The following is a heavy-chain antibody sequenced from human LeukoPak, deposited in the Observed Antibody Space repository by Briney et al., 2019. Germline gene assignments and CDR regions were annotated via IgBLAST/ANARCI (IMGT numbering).Heavy chain of an antibody. CDR1: GYTFTGYY. V-gene: IGHV1-2*02. CDR3: AREAAAGRENRFDP. CDR2: INPNSGGT. Sequence: ASVKVSCRASGYTFTGYYMHWVRQAPGQGLEWMGWINPNSGGTNYAQKFQGRVTMTRDTSISTAYMELSRLRSDDTAVYYCAREAAAGRENRFDPWGQGTLVTVSS. J-gene: IGHJ5*02. D-gene: IGHD6-13*01.